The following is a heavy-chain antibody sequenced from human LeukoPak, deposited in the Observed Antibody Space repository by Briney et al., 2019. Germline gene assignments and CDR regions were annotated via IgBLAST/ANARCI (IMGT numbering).Heavy chain of an antibody. CDR2: IYLSGNT. D-gene: IGHD1-1*01. CDR1: GGSISSGGYS. CDR3: ARTPPTYASDI. J-gene: IGHJ3*02. Sequence: PSETLSLTCAVSGGSISSGGYSWSWIRQPPGKGLEWIGYIYLSGNTYYNPSPKSRVTISVDRSKNQFSLKLSSVTAADTAVYYCARTPPTYASDIWGQGTMVTVSS. V-gene: IGHV4-30-2*01.